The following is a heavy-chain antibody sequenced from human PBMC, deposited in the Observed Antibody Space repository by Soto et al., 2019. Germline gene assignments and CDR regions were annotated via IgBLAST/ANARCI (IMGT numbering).Heavy chain of an antibody. V-gene: IGHV1-69*02. D-gene: IGHD4-17*01. CDR2: IIPIPGMT. CDR3: ANWSVTKFDI. CDR1: GGAFQSFN. J-gene: IGHJ4*02. Sequence: QVQLVQYEAEVKKPGSSVKVSCKTSGGAFQSFNMNWLRQAPGQGLEWMGRIIPIPGMTKYVHKFQARVTFTADTSTDTAYMELSSLKYEDTAVYYCANWSVTKFDIWGQGTLVTVSS.